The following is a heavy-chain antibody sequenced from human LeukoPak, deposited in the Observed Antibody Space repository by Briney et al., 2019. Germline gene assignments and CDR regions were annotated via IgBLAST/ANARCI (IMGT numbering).Heavy chain of an antibody. Sequence: KPSETLSLTCAVYGGSFSGYYWSWIRQPPGKGLEWIGEINHSGSTNYNPSLKSRVTISVDQSKNKFSLKLSSVTAADTAVYYCASSNWNYGGDYWGQGTLVTVSS. J-gene: IGHJ4*02. V-gene: IGHV4-34*01. CDR1: GGSFSGYY. D-gene: IGHD1-7*01. CDR2: INHSGST. CDR3: ASSNWNYGGDY.